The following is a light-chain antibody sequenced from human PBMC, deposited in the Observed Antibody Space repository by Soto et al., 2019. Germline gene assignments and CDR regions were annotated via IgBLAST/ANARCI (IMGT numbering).Light chain of an antibody. CDR1: QSISSW. Sequence: DIQMTQSPSTLSASVGDRVTITCRASQSISSWLAWYQQKPGKAPNLLIYKASSLESGVPSRFSGSGSGTEFILTISSLQPDDFATYYCQQYNSWHLTFGGGTKIEIK. J-gene: IGKJ4*01. CDR3: QQYNSWHLT. CDR2: KAS. V-gene: IGKV1-5*03.